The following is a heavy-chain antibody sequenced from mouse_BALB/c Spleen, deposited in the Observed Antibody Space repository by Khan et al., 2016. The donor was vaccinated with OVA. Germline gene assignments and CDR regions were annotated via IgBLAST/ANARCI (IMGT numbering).Heavy chain of an antibody. CDR1: GFSLTDYG. Sequence: QVQLKESGPGLVAPSQSLSITCTVSGFSLTDYGVSWIRQPPGKGLEWLGAIWGGGSTYYYSARQSRLRISKDNSKSQVFLKMNSLQIDDTAMYYCAKEDYGSSSFDYWGQGTTLTVSS. V-gene: IGHV2-6-5*01. D-gene: IGHD1-1*01. CDR3: AKEDYGSSSFDY. J-gene: IGHJ2*01. CDR2: IWGGGST.